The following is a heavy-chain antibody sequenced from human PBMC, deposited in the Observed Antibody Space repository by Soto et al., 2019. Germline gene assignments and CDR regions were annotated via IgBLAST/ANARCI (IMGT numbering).Heavy chain of an antibody. J-gene: IGHJ4*01. CDR1: GGSISSSSYY. D-gene: IGHD6-19*01. V-gene: IGHV4-39*07. Sequence: SETLSLTCTVSGGSISSSSYYWGWIRQPPGKGPEWIASIYHGGTTFYNPSLKSRITISVDTSNNQFSLKLTSVTTADTAVYYCARVHVMVVAGSTFDYWGHGTLVTV. CDR2: IYHGGTT. CDR3: ARVHVMVVAGSTFDY.